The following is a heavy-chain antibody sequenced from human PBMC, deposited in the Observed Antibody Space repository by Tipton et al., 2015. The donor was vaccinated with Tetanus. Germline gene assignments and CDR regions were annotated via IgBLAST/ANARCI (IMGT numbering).Heavy chain of an antibody. Sequence: TLSLTCTVSSDSISFYYWSWIRQPPGKGLEWIGYIYYSGNTKYNPSLKSRVTMSVDTSKNQFSLILTSVTPADTAVYYCARDLRRYQQNNWFDPWGQGTLVTVPS. D-gene: IGHD2-2*01. CDR3: ARDLRRYQQNNWFDP. CDR1: SDSISFYY. J-gene: IGHJ5*02. V-gene: IGHV4-59*01. CDR2: IYYSGNT.